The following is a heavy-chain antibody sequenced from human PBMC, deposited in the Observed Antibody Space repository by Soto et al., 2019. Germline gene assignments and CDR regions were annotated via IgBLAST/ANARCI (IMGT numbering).Heavy chain of an antibody. CDR1: GYTFTTYR. D-gene: IGHD2-15*01. J-gene: IGHJ4*02. Sequence: PGESLKISCKGSGYTFTTYRIAWIRQMPGTGLEWLGIIYPGNSNTRYSPSFEGQVTMSADKSINTAYLQWSSLRASDTAIYFCASPSDVALAPSFEYWGQGTQVPFS. CDR3: ASPSDVALAPSFEY. CDR2: IYPGNSNT. V-gene: IGHV5-51*01.